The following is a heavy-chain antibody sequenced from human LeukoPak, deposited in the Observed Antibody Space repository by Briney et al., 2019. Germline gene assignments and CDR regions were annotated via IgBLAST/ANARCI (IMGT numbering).Heavy chain of an antibody. D-gene: IGHD4-23*01. CDR2: IIPILGIT. CDR1: GGTFYNYG. V-gene: IGHV1-69*04. CDR3: ARDAPGGNFAIFAFDI. J-gene: IGHJ3*02. Sequence: SVKVFCKASGGTFYNYGISWVRQAPGQGLEWMGRIIPILGITNYAQKFQGRVTITADKSTNTAYMELSSLRSEDTAVYFCARDAPGGNFAIFAFDIWGQGTLVTVSS.